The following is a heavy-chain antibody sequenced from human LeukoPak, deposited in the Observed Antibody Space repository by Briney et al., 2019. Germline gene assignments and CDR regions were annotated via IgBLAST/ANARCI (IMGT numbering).Heavy chain of an antibody. CDR3: ARDPFHGHYGFDY. D-gene: IGHD4-17*01. CDR2: IIPIFGTA. V-gene: IGHV1-69*05. CDR1: GGTFSSYP. J-gene: IGHJ4*02. Sequence: GASVKVSCKVSGGTFSSYPSSWVRQAAGQGLAGMGGIIPIFGTANYARKFRGRVTITTDESTSTAYVELSSLTSEDPAGDYCARDPFHGHYGFDYWGQGTLVTVTS.